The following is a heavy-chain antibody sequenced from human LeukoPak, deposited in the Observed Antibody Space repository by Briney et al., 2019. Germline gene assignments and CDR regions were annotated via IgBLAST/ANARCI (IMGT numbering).Heavy chain of an antibody. D-gene: IGHD6-13*01. Sequence: PSETLSLTCAVYGGSFSGYYWSWIRQPPGKGLEWIGEINHSGSTNYNPSLKSRVTISVDTSKNQFSLKLSSVTAADTAVYYCARGPEQQLVAAFDIWGQGTMVTVPS. CDR3: ARGPEQQLVAAFDI. CDR1: GGSFSGYY. J-gene: IGHJ3*02. V-gene: IGHV4-34*01. CDR2: INHSGST.